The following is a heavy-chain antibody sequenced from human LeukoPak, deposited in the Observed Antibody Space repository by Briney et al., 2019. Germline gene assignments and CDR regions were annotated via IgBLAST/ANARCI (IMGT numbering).Heavy chain of an antibody. J-gene: IGHJ4*02. CDR2: INPNSGGT. V-gene: IGHV1-2*02. Sequence: ASVKVSCKASGYTLTGYYMHWVRQAPGHGLEWMGWINPNSGGTNYAQKFQGRVTMTRGTSISTAYMELSRLRSDDTAVYYCAREGYSSGWYFDYWGQGTLVTVSS. CDR3: AREGYSSGWYFDY. CDR1: GYTLTGYY. D-gene: IGHD6-19*01.